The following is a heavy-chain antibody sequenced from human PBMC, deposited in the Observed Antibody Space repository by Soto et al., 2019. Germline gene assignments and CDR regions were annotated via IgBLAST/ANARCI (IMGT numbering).Heavy chain of an antibody. CDR3: ARDPTYYYDSSGYEYAFDI. CDR2: INHSGST. CDR1: GGSFSGYY. D-gene: IGHD3-22*01. V-gene: IGHV4-34*01. J-gene: IGHJ3*02. Sequence: ASETLSLTCAVYGGSFSGYYWSWIRQPPGKGLEWIGEINHSGSTNYNPSLKSRVTISVDTSKNQFSLKLSSVTAADTAVYYCARDPTYYYDSSGYEYAFDIWGQGTMVTVSS.